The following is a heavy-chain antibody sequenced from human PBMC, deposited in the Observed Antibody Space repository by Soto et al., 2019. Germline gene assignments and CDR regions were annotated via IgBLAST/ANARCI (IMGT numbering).Heavy chain of an antibody. D-gene: IGHD6-13*01. J-gene: IGHJ6*02. CDR1: GFTFSSYG. CDR3: ARGLTVYSAVLHYYYAMDV. CDR2: IWYDGSNK. Sequence: HPGGSLRLSCAASGFTFSSYGMHWVRQAPGKGLEWVAVIWYDGSNKYYADSVKGRFTISRDNSKNTLYLQMNSLRAEDSAVYYCARGLTVYSAVLHYYYAMDVWDQGTTVTVSS. V-gene: IGHV3-33*01.